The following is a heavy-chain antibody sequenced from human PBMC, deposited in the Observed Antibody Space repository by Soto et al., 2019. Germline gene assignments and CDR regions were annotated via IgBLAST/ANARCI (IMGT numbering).Heavy chain of an antibody. V-gene: IGHV1-69*13. J-gene: IGHJ6*02. Sequence: SVKVSCKASGGTFSSYAISWVRQAPGQGLEWMGGIIPIFGTANYAQKFQGRVTITADESTSTAYMELSSLRSEDTAVYYCAVLKAGYSSSSYYYYGMDVWGQGTTVTVSS. CDR1: GGTFSSYA. CDR3: AVLKAGYSSSSYYYYGMDV. D-gene: IGHD6-6*01. CDR2: IIPIFGTA.